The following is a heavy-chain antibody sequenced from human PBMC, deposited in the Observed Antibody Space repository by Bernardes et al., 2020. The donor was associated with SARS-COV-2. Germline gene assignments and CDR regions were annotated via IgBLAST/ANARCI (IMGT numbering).Heavy chain of an antibody. CDR3: ARDKGYGDYGSQI. J-gene: IGHJ4*02. CDR2: ISSSSSYI. V-gene: IGHV3-21*01. D-gene: IGHD4-17*01. CDR1: GFTFSSYS. Sequence: GGSLRLSCAASGFTFSSYSMNWVRQAPGKGLEWVSSISSSSSYIYYADSVKGRFTISRDNAKNSLYLQMNSLRAEDMAVYYCARDKGYGDYGSQIWGQGTLVTVSS.